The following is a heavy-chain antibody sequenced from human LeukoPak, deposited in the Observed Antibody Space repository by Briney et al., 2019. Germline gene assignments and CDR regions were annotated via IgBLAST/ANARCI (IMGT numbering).Heavy chain of an antibody. J-gene: IGHJ4*02. V-gene: IGHV4-61*02. D-gene: IGHD5-12*01. CDR2: IYTSGST. CDR1: GGPLSIGRYY. Sequence: TLSLTCTVSGGPLSIGRYYWSWVRRPAGKGLEWIGLIYTSGSTNYTPSLKRRVTISVDTSTNQCSLHLPSLTAADTAVYYCANQTTTTSADNWGQGTLVSVSS. CDR3: ANQTTTTSADN.